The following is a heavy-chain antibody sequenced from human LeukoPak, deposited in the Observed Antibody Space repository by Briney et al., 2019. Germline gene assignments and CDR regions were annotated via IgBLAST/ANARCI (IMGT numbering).Heavy chain of an antibody. Sequence: PGGSLRLSCAASGFTFSSYGMHWVRQAPGKGLEWVAVIWYDGSNKYYADSVKGRFTISRDNSKNTLYLQMNSLRAEHTAVYYCARVLSGYSYGYPFYWGQGTLVTVSS. J-gene: IGHJ4*02. D-gene: IGHD5-18*01. CDR2: IWYDGSNK. CDR1: GFTFSSYG. V-gene: IGHV3-33*01. CDR3: ARVLSGYSYGYPFY.